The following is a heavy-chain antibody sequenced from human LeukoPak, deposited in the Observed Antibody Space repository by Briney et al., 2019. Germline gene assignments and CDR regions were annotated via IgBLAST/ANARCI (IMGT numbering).Heavy chain of an antibody. V-gene: IGHV3-48*03. Sequence: PGGSLRLSCAASGFTFSSYEMNWVRQAPGNGLERVSYISSSGSTIYYADSVKGRFTISRDNAKNSLYLQMNSLRAEDTAVYYCARVGDGHYYGMDVWGQGTTVTVSS. CDR3: ARVGDGHYYGMDV. J-gene: IGHJ6*02. CDR1: GFTFSSYE. D-gene: IGHD3-16*01. CDR2: ISSSGSTI.